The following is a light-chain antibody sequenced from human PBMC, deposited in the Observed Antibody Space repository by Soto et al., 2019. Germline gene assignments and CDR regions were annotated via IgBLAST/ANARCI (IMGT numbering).Light chain of an antibody. CDR2: DND. CDR3: ATWDRSLSAGV. V-gene: IGLV1-51*01. Sequence: QSVLTQPPSVSAAPGQKVTISCSGSSSNIGNNYVSLYQQFPEAAPKLLIYDNDKRPSGIPDRFSGSKSGTSATLGITGLQTGDEADYYCATWDRSLSAGVFGGGTKLTVL. CDR1: SSNIGNNY. J-gene: IGLJ2*01.